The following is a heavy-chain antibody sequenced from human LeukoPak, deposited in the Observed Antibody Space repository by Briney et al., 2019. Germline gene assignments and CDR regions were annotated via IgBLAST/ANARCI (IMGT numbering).Heavy chain of an antibody. J-gene: IGHJ4*02. CDR1: GYTFTSYA. Sequence: ASVKVSCEASGYTFTSYAMNWVRQAPGQGLEWMGWINTNTGNPTYAQGFTGRFVFSLDTSVSTAYLQISSLKAEDTAVYYCARSLAHDWLLLDLDYWGQGTLVTVSS. CDR2: INTNTGNP. D-gene: IGHD3-9*01. CDR3: ARSLAHDWLLLDLDY. V-gene: IGHV7-4-1*02.